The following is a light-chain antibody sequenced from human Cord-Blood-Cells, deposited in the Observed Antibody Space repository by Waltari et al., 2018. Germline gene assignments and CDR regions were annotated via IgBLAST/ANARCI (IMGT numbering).Light chain of an antibody. Sequence: DIQMTQSPSSVSASVGDRVTITCRASQGISSWLAWYQKKPGKAPKLLIYAASSLQSGVPSRFSGSGSGTDFTLTISSLQPEDFATYYCQQANSFPTFGGGTKVEIK. J-gene: IGKJ4*01. CDR3: QQANSFPT. CDR1: QGISSW. CDR2: AAS. V-gene: IGKV1-12*01.